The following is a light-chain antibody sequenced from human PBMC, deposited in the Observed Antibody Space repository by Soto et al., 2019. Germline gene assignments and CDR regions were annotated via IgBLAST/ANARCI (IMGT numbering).Light chain of an antibody. J-gene: IGLJ3*02. CDR3: AAWDDSPNGPV. Sequence: QSVLTQPPSASGTPGQRVTISSSGSSSNIGSNTVNWYQQFPGTAPKLLIYSDNQRPSGVPDRFSGSRSGTSASLAISGLQSEDEADYYCAAWDDSPNGPVFGGGTKLTVL. CDR2: SDN. V-gene: IGLV1-44*01. CDR1: SSNIGSNT.